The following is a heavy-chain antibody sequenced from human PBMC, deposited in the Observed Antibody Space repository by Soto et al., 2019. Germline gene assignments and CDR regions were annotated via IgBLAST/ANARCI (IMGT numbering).Heavy chain of an antibody. CDR3: ARAGKTYGSGSYQVWKPLNYYYYGMDV. J-gene: IGHJ6*02. CDR1: GGSISSGDYY. CDR2: IYYSGST. D-gene: IGHD3-10*01. V-gene: IGHV4-30-4*01. Sequence: QVQLQESCPGLVKPSQTLSLTCTVSGGSISSGDYYWSWIRQPPGNGLEWIGYIYYSGSTYYNPSLQRRWNISVDTSKNPFYLKLSAVTAANTAVYYSARAGKTYGSGSYQVWKPLNYYYYGMDVWGQGTTVTVSS.